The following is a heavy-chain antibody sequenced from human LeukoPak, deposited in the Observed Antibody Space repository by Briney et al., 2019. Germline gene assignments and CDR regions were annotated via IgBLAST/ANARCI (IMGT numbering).Heavy chain of an antibody. CDR1: EFTFGNYW. CDR2: IRQDGNEF. CDR3: ARDLWGLRFTRFDY. Sequence: GGSLRLSCAASEFTFGNYWMSWVRQVPGKGPEWVANIRQDGNEFYYVDSVKGRFTISRDNAKNSLYLQMNSLRAEDTAVYYCARDLWGLRFTRFDYWGQGTLVTVSS. J-gene: IGHJ4*02. D-gene: IGHD5-12*01. V-gene: IGHV3-7*01.